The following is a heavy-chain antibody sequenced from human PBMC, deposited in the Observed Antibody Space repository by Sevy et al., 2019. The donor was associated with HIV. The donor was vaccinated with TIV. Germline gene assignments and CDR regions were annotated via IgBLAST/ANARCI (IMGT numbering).Heavy chain of an antibody. CDR1: GGTFSSYG. V-gene: IGHV1-69*13. CDR2: IIPILGTV. CDR3: ARGGGNGWYYFDY. D-gene: IGHD6-19*01. J-gene: IGHJ4*02. Sequence: ASVKVSCKASGGTFSSYGISWVRQAPGQGLEWMGGIIPILGTVNYAQKFQGRVTITADESTKTAYMELSSLGSAATAVYSWARGGGNGWYYFDYWGQETLVTVSS.